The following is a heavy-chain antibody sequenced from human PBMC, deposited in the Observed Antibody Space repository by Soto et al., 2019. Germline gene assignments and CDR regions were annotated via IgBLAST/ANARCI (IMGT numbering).Heavy chain of an antibody. Sequence: EVQLLESGGGSVQPGGSLRLSCAASGFTFNTYAMTWVRQAPGKGLKWVSSISGSGDYTYYADSVKGRFTISRDNSKNTLYLQINSLRAEDTAIYYCAKVWDGGHWVIDYWGRGTLVTVSS. V-gene: IGHV3-23*01. CDR2: ISGSGDYT. CDR1: GFTFNTYA. D-gene: IGHD7-27*01. J-gene: IGHJ4*02. CDR3: AKVWDGGHWVIDY.